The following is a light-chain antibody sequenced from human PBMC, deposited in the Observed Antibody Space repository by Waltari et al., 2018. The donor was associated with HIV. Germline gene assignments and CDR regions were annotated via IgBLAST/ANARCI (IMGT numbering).Light chain of an antibody. CDR3: AAWDVSLRGAYV. Sequence: QSVLTQPPSASGTPGQRVTISRSGARSDIGSNYVYWYQQLPGTAPKLLIYRNNQRPSGVPDRFSASKSGTSASLAISGLRSEDEADYYCAAWDVSLRGAYVFGTGTKVAVL. V-gene: IGLV1-47*01. CDR1: RSDIGSNY. CDR2: RNN. J-gene: IGLJ1*01.